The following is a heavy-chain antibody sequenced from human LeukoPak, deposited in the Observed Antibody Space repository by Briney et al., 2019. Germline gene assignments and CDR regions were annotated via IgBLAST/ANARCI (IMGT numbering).Heavy chain of an antibody. CDR1: GFSLTSNHY. CDR3: ARIDWHLRGDAFDI. J-gene: IGHJ3*02. D-gene: IGHD3-9*01. CDR2: IFHAGNT. Sequence: SETLSLTCTVSGFSLTSNHYWGWIRQSPGKGLECIGNIFHAGNTNYNPSLQSRVTLSMDTSKNQFSLKLTSVAAADTAVYYCARIDWHLRGDAFDIWGQGTMVTVSS. V-gene: IGHV4-38-2*02.